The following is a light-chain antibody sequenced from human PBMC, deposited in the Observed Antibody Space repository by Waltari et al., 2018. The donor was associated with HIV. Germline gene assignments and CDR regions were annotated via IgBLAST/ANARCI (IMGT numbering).Light chain of an antibody. CDR1: HSLSNNY. Sequence: ENVLTQSPGTLSLSPGERATLSCRASHSLSNNYLAWYQQKPGQAPRLLIYDASSRATGIPDRFSGSGSGTDFTLTISILEPEDFAVYYCQQYVTSPITFGQGTRLDIK. V-gene: IGKV3-20*01. J-gene: IGKJ5*01. CDR2: DAS. CDR3: QQYVTSPIT.